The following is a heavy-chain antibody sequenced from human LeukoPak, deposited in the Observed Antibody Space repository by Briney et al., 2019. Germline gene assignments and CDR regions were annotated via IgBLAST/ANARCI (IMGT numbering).Heavy chain of an antibody. CDR2: INASGGNT. J-gene: IGHJ4*02. V-gene: IGHV3-23*01. CDR1: GSTFSTYA. D-gene: IGHD6-6*01. CDR3: TKLASGGAARQYYFDY. Sequence: GGSLRLSCAASGSTFSTYAMTWVRQAPGKGLEWVSTINASGGNTYYADSVKGRFSISRDNSKNTLYLQMNSLRADDTAIYYCTKLASGGAARQYYFDYWGQGTLVTVSS.